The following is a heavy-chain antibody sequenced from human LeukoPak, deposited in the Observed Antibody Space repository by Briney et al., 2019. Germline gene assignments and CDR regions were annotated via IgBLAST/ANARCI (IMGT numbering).Heavy chain of an antibody. V-gene: IGHV4-30-4*01. CDR2: IYYSGST. CDR3: ARERPVVTFDY. J-gene: IGHJ4*02. D-gene: IGHD4-23*01. CDR1: GVSISSGDYY. Sequence: PSQTLSLTCTVSGVSISSGDYYWSWIRQPPGKGLEWIGYIYYSGSTYYNPSLKSRVTISVDTSKNQFSLKLSSVTAADTAVYYCARERPVVTFDYWGQGTLVTVSS.